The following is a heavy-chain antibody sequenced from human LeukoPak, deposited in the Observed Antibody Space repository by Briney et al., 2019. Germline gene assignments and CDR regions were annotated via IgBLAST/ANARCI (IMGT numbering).Heavy chain of an antibody. CDR1: GFTFSSYT. Sequence: GGSLRLSCAASGFTFSSYTMHWVRQAPGKGLEWVAVISYDGSNKYYADSVKGRFTISRDNSKNTLYLEMNSLRAEDMAVYYCAREPAANSDFDYWGQGTLVTVSS. J-gene: IGHJ4*02. D-gene: IGHD1-1*01. CDR2: ISYDGSNK. V-gene: IGHV3-30-3*01. CDR3: AREPAANSDFDY.